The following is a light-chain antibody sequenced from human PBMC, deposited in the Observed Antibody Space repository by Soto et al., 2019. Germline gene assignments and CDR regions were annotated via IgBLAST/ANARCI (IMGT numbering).Light chain of an antibody. J-gene: IGKJ1*01. CDR3: QQYYSTLGT. CDR2: WSS. Sequence: DIVMTQSPDSLAVSLGERATINCKSSQSVLYSSNNKNYLAWYQQKPGQPPKLLIYWSSTRESGVPDRFSGRGSGTDFTLTISSLQAEDVAVYYCQQYYSTLGTFGQGTKVEIK. CDR1: QSVLYSSNNKNY. V-gene: IGKV4-1*01.